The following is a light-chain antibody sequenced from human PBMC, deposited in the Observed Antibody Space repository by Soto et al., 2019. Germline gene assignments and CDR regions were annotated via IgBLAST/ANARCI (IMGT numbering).Light chain of an antibody. V-gene: IGKV1-5*03. CDR2: KAS. J-gene: IGKJ1*01. CDR1: QTISSW. Sequence: DIQMNQSPATLSGTVGDRVTITCRASQTISSWLAWYQQKPGKAPKLLIYKASTLKSGVPSRFSGSGSGTEFTLTISILRPDDFATYYCQHSNSYSEAFGQGTKVDIK. CDR3: QHSNSYSEA.